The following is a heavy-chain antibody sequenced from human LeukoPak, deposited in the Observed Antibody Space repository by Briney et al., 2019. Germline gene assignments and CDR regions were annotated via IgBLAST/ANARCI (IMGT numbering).Heavy chain of an antibody. CDR2: INHSGST. CDR3: ARGARDYDYIWGSYRPKGGFDY. V-gene: IGHV4-34*01. Sequence: PSETLSLTCTASGGSISSYYWSWIRQPPGKGLEWIGEINHSGSTNYNPSLKSRVTISVDTSKNQFSLKLSSVTAADAAVYYCARGARDYDYIWGSYRPKGGFDYWGQGTLVTVSS. CDR1: GGSISSYY. J-gene: IGHJ4*02. D-gene: IGHD3-16*02.